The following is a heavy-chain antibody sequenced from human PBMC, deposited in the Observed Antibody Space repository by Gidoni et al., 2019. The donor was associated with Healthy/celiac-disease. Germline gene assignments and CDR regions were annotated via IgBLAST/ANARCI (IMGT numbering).Heavy chain of an antibody. CDR2: ISWNSGSI. J-gene: IGHJ6*02. V-gene: IGHV3-9*01. Sequence: EVQLVESGGGLVQPGRSLRLSCAASGFTFDDYAMHWVRKAPGTGLEWVSGISWNSGSIGYADAVKGRFTISRDNAKNSLYLQMNSLRAEDTALYYCAKELRAMAPTYYCGMDVWGQGTTVTVSS. CDR1: GFTFDDYA. CDR3: AKELRAMAPTYYCGMDV. D-gene: IGHD5-18*01.